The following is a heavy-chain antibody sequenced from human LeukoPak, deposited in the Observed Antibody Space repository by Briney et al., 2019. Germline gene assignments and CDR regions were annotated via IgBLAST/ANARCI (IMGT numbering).Heavy chain of an antibody. CDR3: ARESVDIVANYFDY. D-gene: IGHD5-12*01. J-gene: IGHJ4*02. CDR1: GFTFSSYG. V-gene: IGHV3-30*19. Sequence: GGSLRLSCAASGFTFSSYGMHWVRQAPGKGLEWVAVIWYDGSNKYYADSVKGRFTISRDNSKSTLYLQMNSLRAEDTAVYYCARESVDIVANYFDYWGQGTLVTVSS. CDR2: IWYDGSNK.